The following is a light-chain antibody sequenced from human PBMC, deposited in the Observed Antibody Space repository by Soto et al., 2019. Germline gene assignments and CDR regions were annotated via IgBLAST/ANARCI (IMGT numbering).Light chain of an antibody. Sequence: QPALTQHRSVAGSAGQALTISCTGISSDVGGYNYVSWYQRHPGKAPKLMIYDVSKRPSGVPDRFSGSKSGNTASLTISGLQAEDEADYYCCSDAGRFGVFGTGSKVTVL. CDR3: CSDAGRFGV. J-gene: IGLJ1*01. V-gene: IGLV2-11*01. CDR1: SSDVGGYNY. CDR2: DVS.